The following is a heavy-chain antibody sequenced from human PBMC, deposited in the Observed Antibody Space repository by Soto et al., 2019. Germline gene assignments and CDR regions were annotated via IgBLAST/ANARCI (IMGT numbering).Heavy chain of an antibody. CDR3: ATSLAERYCDITGCHPTPLYGMEV. Sequence: GASVKVSCKASGYTFTGYYMHWVRQAPVQGLEWIVWINPNSGGTNYAQNFQGRVTMTRDTSLSTAYMELTRLRSDDTAVYYCATSLAERYCDITGCHPTPLYGMEVSTQATTLNASS. D-gene: IGHD2-15*01. CDR2: INPNSGGT. V-gene: IGHV1-2*02. J-gene: IGHJ6*02. CDR1: GYTFTGYY.